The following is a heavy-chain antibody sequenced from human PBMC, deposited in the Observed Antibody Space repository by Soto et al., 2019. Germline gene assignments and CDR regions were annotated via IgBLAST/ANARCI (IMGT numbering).Heavy chain of an antibody. CDR1: GYTITELS. CDR2: FDPEDGET. J-gene: IGHJ3*02. D-gene: IGHD3-22*01. CDR3: ATVTYYYDSSHAFDI. V-gene: IGHV1-24*01. Sequence: ASVKVSCRVSGYTITELSMHWVRQAPGKGLEWMGGFDPEDGETIYAQKFQGRVTMTEDTSTDTAYMELSSLRSEDTAVYYCATVTYYYDSSHAFDIWGQGTMVTVSS.